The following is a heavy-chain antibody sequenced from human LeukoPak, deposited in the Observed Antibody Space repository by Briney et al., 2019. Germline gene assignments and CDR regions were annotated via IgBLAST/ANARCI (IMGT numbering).Heavy chain of an antibody. V-gene: IGHV3-30*03. CDR3: AREGIAARPEPNDYYMDV. Sequence: GGSLRLSCAASGFAFSDYNMNWLRQAPGKGLEWVAVIFYDGSNKYYADSVKGRFTVSRDNSKNTLYLQVNSLRVEDTAVYYCAREGIAARPEPNDYYMDVWGKGTTVTVSS. J-gene: IGHJ6*03. D-gene: IGHD6-6*01. CDR1: GFAFSDYN. CDR2: IFYDGSNK.